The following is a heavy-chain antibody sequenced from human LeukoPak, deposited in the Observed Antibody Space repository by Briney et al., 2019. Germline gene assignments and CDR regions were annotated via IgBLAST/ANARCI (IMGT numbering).Heavy chain of an antibody. CDR1: GYTFTGYY. D-gene: IGHD2-21*02. V-gene: IGHV1-2*02. Sequence: GASVKVSCKASGYTFTGYYMHWVRQAPGQGLEWMGWINPNSGGTNYAQKFQGRVTMTRDTSISTAYMELSRLRSDDTAVYYCAIAYCGGDCYRTEFDPWGQGTLVTVSS. CDR2: INPNSGGT. J-gene: IGHJ5*02. CDR3: AIAYCGGDCYRTEFDP.